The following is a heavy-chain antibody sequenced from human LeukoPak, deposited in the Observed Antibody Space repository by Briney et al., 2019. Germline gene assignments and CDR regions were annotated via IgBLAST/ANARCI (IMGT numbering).Heavy chain of an antibody. V-gene: IGHV3-9*01. J-gene: IGHJ4*02. CDR2: ISWNSGSI. CDR3: ARGGDRGYPHYFDY. D-gene: IGHD5-12*01. Sequence: GGSLRLSRAASGFTFDDHAMHWVRQAPGKGLEWVSGISWNSGSIDYADSVKGRFIISRDNANNSLYLLMSSLRPEDTALYYCARGGDRGYPHYFDYWGEGTLVTVSS. CDR1: GFTFDDHA.